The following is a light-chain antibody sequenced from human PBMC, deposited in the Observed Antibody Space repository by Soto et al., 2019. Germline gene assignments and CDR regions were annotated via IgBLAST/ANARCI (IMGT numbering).Light chain of an antibody. CDR1: ESVSSNQ. CDR3: QQYGSSPIT. CDR2: DAS. Sequence: VLFTQSPATLSLSPGERAALSCGASESVSSNQLAWYQQKPGLAPRLLIYDASSRASGIPERFSGSGSGTGFSLTISRLEPEDSEVYYCQQYGSSPITFGQGTRLEIK. V-gene: IGKV3D-20*01. J-gene: IGKJ5*01.